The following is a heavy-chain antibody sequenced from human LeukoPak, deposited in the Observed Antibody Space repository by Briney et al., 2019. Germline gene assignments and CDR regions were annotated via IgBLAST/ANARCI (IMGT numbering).Heavy chain of an antibody. D-gene: IGHD3-9*01. CDR3: ARVRSGFLRYFRSWFDP. J-gene: IGHJ5*02. Sequence: ASVKVSCKASGYTFTSYGISWVRQAPGQGLEWTGWISAYNGNTNYAQKLQGRVTMTTDTSTSTAYMELRSLRSDDTAVYYCARVRSGFLRYFRSWFDPWGQGTLVTVSS. CDR2: ISAYNGNT. V-gene: IGHV1-18*01. CDR1: GYTFTSYG.